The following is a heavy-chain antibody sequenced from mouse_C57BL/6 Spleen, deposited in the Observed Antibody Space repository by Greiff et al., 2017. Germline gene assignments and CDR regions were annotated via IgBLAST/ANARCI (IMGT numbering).Heavy chain of an antibody. CDR2: INPNYGTT. Sequence: VQLQQSGPELVKPGASVKISCKASGYSFTDYNMNWVKQSNGKSLEWIGVINPNYGTTSYNQKFKGKATLTVDQSSSTAYMQLTSLTSEDSAVYYCARGRDYDLDYYAMDYWGQGTSVTVSS. CDR1: GYSFTDYN. CDR3: ARGRDYDLDYYAMDY. J-gene: IGHJ4*01. D-gene: IGHD2-4*01. V-gene: IGHV1-39*01.